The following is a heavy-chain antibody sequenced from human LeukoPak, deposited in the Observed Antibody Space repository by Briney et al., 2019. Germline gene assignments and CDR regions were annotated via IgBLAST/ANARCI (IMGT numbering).Heavy chain of an antibody. D-gene: IGHD1-26*01. CDR3: ARATYSRYWYFDP. CDR1: GFTVSGNH. V-gene: IGHV3-66*01. CDR2: IEGSGDT. Sequence: PGGSLRLSCAASGFTVSGNHMSWVRQSPEKGLEWVAIIEGSGDTVYANSVKGRFTISRDNSKNTVSLQLNSLRAEDTAMYYCARATYSRYWYFDPWGRGTLVTVSS. J-gene: IGHJ2*01.